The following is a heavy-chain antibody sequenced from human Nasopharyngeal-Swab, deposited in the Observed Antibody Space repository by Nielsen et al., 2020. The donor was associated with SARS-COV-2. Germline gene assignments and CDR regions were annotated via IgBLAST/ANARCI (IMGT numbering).Heavy chain of an antibody. D-gene: IGHD2-15*01. CDR2: IYTGGST. Sequence: GESLKISCAASGFTVSSNYMNWVRQAPGKGLEWVSVIYTGGSTYYADSVKGRFTISRGNSKNTLYLQMNSLRAEDTAVYYCAKDRGCSGGSCYVHWYFDLWGRGTLVTVSS. J-gene: IGHJ2*01. CDR1: GFTVSSNY. CDR3: AKDRGCSGGSCYVHWYFDL. V-gene: IGHV3-66*01.